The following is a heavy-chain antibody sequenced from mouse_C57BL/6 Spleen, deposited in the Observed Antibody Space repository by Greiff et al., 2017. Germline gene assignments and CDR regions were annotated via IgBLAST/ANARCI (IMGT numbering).Heavy chain of an antibody. D-gene: IGHD1-1*01. CDR2: IDPSDSYT. CDR1: GYTFTSYW. CDR3: ARLGYGSGDYFDY. Sequence: QVQLKQPGAELVMPGASVKLSCKASGYTFTSYWMHWVKQRPGQGLEWIGEIDPSDSYTNYNQKFKGKSTLTVDKSSSTAYMQLSSLTSEDSAVYYCARLGYGSGDYFDYWGQGTTLTVSS. J-gene: IGHJ2*01. V-gene: IGHV1-69*01.